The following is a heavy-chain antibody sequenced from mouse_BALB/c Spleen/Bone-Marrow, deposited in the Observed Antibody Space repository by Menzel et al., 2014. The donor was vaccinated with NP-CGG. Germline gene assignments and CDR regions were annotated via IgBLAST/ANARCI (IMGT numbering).Heavy chain of an antibody. D-gene: IGHD2-3*01. CDR2: INPDSSTI. Sequence: EVKLVVTGGGLVRPRGTLKHSCAASGFDFSGFWMGWVRQAPGKGLEWIGEINPDSSTINYTPSLKDRFIISRDNAKNTMYLQMSKVRSEDTALYYCARLGYYGGFAYWGKGTLVAVSA. CDR3: ARLGYYGGFAY. J-gene: IGHJ3*01. V-gene: IGHV4-1*02. CDR1: GFDFSGFW.